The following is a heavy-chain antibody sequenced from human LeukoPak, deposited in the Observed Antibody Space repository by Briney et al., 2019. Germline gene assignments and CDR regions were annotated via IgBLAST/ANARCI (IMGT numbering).Heavy chain of an antibody. CDR2: IIPIFGTA. CDR3: AREGPDYGSNSIYFDY. V-gene: IGHV1-69*05. CDR1: GGTFSSYA. J-gene: IGHJ4*02. Sequence: ASVKVSCKASGGTFSSYAISWVRQAPGQGLEWMGGIIPIFGTANYAQKFQGRVTITTDESTSTAYMELSSLRSEDTAVYYCAREGPDYGSNSIYFDYWGQGTLVTVSS. D-gene: IGHD4-23*01.